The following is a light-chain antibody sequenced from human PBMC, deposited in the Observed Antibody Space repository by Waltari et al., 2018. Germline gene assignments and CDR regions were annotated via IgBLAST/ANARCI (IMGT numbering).Light chain of an antibody. V-gene: IGKV3-15*01. J-gene: IGKJ4*01. Sequence: EIVMTQSPATLSVSPGERATXSCXAXQSVSSNLAWYQQKPGQAPRLLIYGASTRATGXPARFSGSGSGXEFXLXISXMQSEDFXVXXXQXYNNWPALTXGXXXKXEXK. CDR2: GAS. CDR1: QSVSSN. CDR3: QXYNNWPALT.